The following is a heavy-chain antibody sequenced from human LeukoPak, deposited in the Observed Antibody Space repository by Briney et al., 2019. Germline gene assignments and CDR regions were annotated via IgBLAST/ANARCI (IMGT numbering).Heavy chain of an antibody. CDR2: INPSGGST. CDR1: GYTFTSYY. Sequence: ASVKVSFKASGYTFTSYYMHWVRQAPGQGLEWMGIINPSGGSTSYAQKFQGRVTMTRDTSTSTVYMELSSLRSEDTAVYYCARDQVFVVVPAAISGSDPWGQGTLVTVSS. V-gene: IGHV1-46*03. CDR3: ARDQVFVVVPAAISGSDP. J-gene: IGHJ5*02. D-gene: IGHD2-2*01.